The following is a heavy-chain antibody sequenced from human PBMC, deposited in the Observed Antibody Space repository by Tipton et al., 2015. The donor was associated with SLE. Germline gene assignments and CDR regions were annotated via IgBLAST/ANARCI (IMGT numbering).Heavy chain of an antibody. V-gene: IGHV4-59*01. CDR2: IFYSGST. D-gene: IGHD3-9*01. J-gene: IGHJ2*01. Sequence: TLSLTCTVSGGSMSYYYWNWIRQPPGKGLEWIGDIFYSGSTRYNPSLRSRLTISVDTSKNQFSLGLNSVTAADTAVYYCARASYDILTGYQWYFDLWGRGTLVTVSS. CDR1: GGSMSYYY. CDR3: ARASYDILTGYQWYFDL.